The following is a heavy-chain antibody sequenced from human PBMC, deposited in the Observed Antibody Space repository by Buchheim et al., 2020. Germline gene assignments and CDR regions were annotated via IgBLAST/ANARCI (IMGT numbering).Heavy chain of an antibody. D-gene: IGHD3-22*01. CDR2: IKQDGSEK. CDR3: ARAHDSSGYARDYFDY. J-gene: IGHJ4*02. CDR1: GFTFSSYW. Sequence: EVQLVESGGGLVQPGGSLRLSCAASGFTFSSYWMSWVRQAPGKGLEWVANIKQDGSEKYYVDSVKGRFTISRDNATHSLYLQMNSLRAEDTAVYYCARAHDSSGYARDYFDYWGQGTL. V-gene: IGHV3-7*01.